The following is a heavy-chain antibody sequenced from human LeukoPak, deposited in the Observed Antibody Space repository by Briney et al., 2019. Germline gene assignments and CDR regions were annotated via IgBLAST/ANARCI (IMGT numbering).Heavy chain of an antibody. CDR1: GFTFSGYS. D-gene: IGHD5-12*01. CDR3: ARDTVVATITTFDY. CDR2: ISSSSSYI. V-gene: IGHV3-21*01. Sequence: PGGSLRLSCAASGFTFSGYSMNWVRQAPGKGLEWVSSISSSSSYIYYADSVKGRFTISRDNAKNSLYLQMNSLRAEDTAVYYCARDTVVATITTFDYWGQGTLVTVSS. J-gene: IGHJ4*02.